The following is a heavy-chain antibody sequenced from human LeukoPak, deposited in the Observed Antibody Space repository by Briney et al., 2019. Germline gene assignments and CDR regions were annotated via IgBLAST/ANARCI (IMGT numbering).Heavy chain of an antibody. Sequence: GGSLRPSCAASGFTFSSYAMSWVRQAPGKGLEWVSAISGSGGSTYYADSVKGRFTISRDNSKNTLYLQMNSLRAEDTAVYYCAKADQQWLVRYYFDYRGQGTLVTVSS. CDR3: AKADQQWLVRYYFDY. V-gene: IGHV3-23*01. D-gene: IGHD6-19*01. CDR2: ISGSGGST. J-gene: IGHJ4*02. CDR1: GFTFSSYA.